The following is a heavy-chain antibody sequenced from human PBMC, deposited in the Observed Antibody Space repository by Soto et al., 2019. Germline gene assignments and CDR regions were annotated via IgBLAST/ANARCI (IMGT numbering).Heavy chain of an antibody. CDR1: GFTFSGFA. CDR3: ARFKGCSGGSCYSHFDY. CDR2: ISYDGSNK. Sequence: QVQLVESGGGVVQPGRSLRLSCAASGFTFSGFAMHWVRQAPGKGLEWVAVISYDGSNKYYADSEKGRFTISRDNSKNTLYVQMNSLRDEDTAVYYCARFKGCSGGSCYSHFDYWGQGTLVSVSS. V-gene: IGHV3-30-3*01. D-gene: IGHD2-15*01. J-gene: IGHJ4*02.